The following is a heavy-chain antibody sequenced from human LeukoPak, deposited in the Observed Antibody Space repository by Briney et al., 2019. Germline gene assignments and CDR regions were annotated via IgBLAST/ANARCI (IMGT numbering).Heavy chain of an antibody. J-gene: IGHJ6*02. D-gene: IGHD2-15*01. CDR2: ISYDGSNK. Sequence: SCKASGGTFSSYAMHWVRQAPGKGLEWVAVISYDGSNKYYADSVKGRFTISRDNSKNTLYLQMNSLRAEDTAVYYCAKERNCSGGSCYFHIHYYYYYGMDVWGQGTTVTVPS. CDR3: AKERNCSGGSCYFHIHYYYYYGMDV. V-gene: IGHV3-30-3*02. CDR1: GGTFSSYA.